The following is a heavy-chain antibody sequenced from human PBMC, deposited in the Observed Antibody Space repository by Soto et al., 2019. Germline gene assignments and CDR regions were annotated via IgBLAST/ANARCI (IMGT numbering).Heavy chain of an antibody. CDR2: VYYTGST. J-gene: IGHJ4*02. CDR1: GDSISTFY. V-gene: IGHV4-59*01. Sequence: SETLSLTCTVSGDSISTFYWGWMRQSPGKELEWIGYVYYTGSTNYNPSLKSRVTISVDRSKNQFSLKLTSANAADAAVYYCARARTVRNYADDSSDYFYFFDYWGQGTQVTVSS. CDR3: ARARTVRNYADDSSDYFYFFDY. D-gene: IGHD3-22*01.